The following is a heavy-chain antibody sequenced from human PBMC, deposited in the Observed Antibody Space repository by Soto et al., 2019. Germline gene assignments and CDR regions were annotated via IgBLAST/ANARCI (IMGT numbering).Heavy chain of an antibody. CDR3: ARMGDVPYYYYGLDV. CDR2: INGYNGNT. J-gene: IGHJ6*02. CDR1: GYTFTSYG. D-gene: IGHD3-16*01. Sequence: ASVKVSCKASGYTFTSYGISWVRQAPGQGLEWMGWINGYNGNTNHAQKLQGRVTMSTDTSTSTAYMELRSLRSDDSAVYYCARMGDVPYYYYGLDVWGQGTTVTVSS. V-gene: IGHV1-18*01.